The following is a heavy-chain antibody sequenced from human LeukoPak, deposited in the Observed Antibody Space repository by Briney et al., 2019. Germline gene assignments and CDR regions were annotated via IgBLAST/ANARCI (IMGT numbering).Heavy chain of an antibody. J-gene: IGHJ5*02. Sequence: SETLSLTCTVSGGSISSYYWSWIRQPPGKGLEWIGYIYYSGSTNYNPSLKSRVTISVDTSKNQFSLKLNSVTAADTAVYYCARVTSAAGWFDPWGQGTLVTVSS. CDR2: IYYSGST. CDR3: ARVTSAAGWFDP. D-gene: IGHD6-13*01. V-gene: IGHV4-59*01. CDR1: GGSISSYY.